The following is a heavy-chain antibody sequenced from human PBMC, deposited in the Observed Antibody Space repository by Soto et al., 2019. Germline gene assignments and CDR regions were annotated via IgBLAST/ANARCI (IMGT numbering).Heavy chain of an antibody. V-gene: IGHV4-34*01. J-gene: IGHJ5*02. Sequence: PSETLSLTCAVYGGSFSGYYWSWIRQPPGKGLEWIGEINHSGSTNYNPSLKSRVTISVDTSKNQFSLKLSSVTAADTAVYYCARGYTEAWLDPWGQGTLVTVSS. CDR2: INHSGST. CDR3: ARGYTEAWLDP. CDR1: GGSFSGYY.